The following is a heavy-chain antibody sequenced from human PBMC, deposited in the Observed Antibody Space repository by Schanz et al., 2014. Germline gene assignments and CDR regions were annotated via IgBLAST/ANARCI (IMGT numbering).Heavy chain of an antibody. CDR3: AKSQGSSFDS. CDR1: GFSLDIFA. Sequence: EVHLLESGGGLVEPGGSLRLSCATSGFSLDIFAVSWVRQAPGRGLEWVSSFNDGGVNKYYADSVKGRFTISSDNSKSTLYLQRSSLRAEDASVYYSAKSQGSSFDSWGQGTLVTVSS. CDR2: FNDGGVNK. J-gene: IGHJ4*02. V-gene: IGHV3-23*01. D-gene: IGHD6-13*01.